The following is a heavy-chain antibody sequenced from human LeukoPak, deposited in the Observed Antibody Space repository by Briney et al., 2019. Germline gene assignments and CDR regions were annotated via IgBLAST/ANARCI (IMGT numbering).Heavy chain of an antibody. D-gene: IGHD6-13*01. CDR3: ARDIEAAGLFLDY. J-gene: IGHJ4*02. Sequence: PGGSLRLSCAASGFTFSSYWMSWVRQAPGKGLEWVANMKYDGSEKYYLDSVKGRFTISRDNAKNSLYLQMNSLGAEDTAVYYCARDIEAAGLFLDYWGQGTLVTVSS. CDR1: GFTFSSYW. CDR2: MKYDGSEK. V-gene: IGHV3-7*01.